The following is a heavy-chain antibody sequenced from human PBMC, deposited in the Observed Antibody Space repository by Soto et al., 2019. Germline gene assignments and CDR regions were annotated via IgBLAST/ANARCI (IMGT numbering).Heavy chain of an antibody. V-gene: IGHV6-1*01. Sequence: SQTLSLTCAISGDSVSSNSAAWNWIRQSPSRGLEWLGRTYYRSKWYNDYAVSVKSRITINPDTSKNQFSLQLNSVTPEDTAVYYCARDPAPRYKGAAAGGVVPWGQGTLVTVSS. CDR2: TYYRSKWYN. CDR3: ARDPAPRYKGAAAGGVVP. CDR1: GDSVSSNSAA. J-gene: IGHJ5*02. D-gene: IGHD6-13*01.